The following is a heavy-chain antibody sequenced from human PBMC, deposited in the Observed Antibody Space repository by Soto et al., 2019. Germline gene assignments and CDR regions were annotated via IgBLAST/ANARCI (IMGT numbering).Heavy chain of an antibody. CDR3: ARGSQLVRNYYYGMDV. J-gene: IGHJ6*02. V-gene: IGHV4-31*03. CDR2: IYYSGST. CDR1: GGSISSGGYY. D-gene: IGHD6-6*01. Sequence: SETLSLTCTVSGGSISSGGYYWSWIRQHPGKGLEWIGYIYYSGSTYYNPSLKSRVTISVDTSKNQFSLKLSSVTAADTAVYYCARGSQLVRNYYYGMDVWGQGTTVTVS.